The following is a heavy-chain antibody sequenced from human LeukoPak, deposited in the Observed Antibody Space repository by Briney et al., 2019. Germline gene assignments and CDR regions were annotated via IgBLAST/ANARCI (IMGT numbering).Heavy chain of an antibody. Sequence: QTGGSLRLSCAASGFTFSSYAVSWVRQAPGKGLEWVSAISGSGGSTYYADSVKGRFTISRDNSKNTLYLQMNSLRAEDTAVYYCAKVPHDFWSGYYLPFDYWGQGTLVTVSS. CDR1: GFTFSSYA. CDR3: AKVPHDFWSGYYLPFDY. CDR2: ISGSGGST. V-gene: IGHV3-23*01. D-gene: IGHD3-3*01. J-gene: IGHJ4*02.